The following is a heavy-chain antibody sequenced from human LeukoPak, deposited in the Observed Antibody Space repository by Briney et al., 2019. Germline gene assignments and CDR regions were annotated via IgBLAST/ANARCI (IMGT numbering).Heavy chain of an antibody. J-gene: IGHJ4*02. CDR1: GGSISSGGYY. V-gene: IGHV4-30-2*01. Sequence: PSETLSLTCTVSGGSISSGGYYWSWIRQPPGKGLEWIGYVYHSGYTYYSTSLKSRVTISVDTSKNQFSLKLSSVTAADTAVYYCARHAKGDFWSGYYYYWGQGTLVTVSS. D-gene: IGHD3-3*01. CDR3: ARHAKGDFWSGYYYY. CDR2: VYHSGYT.